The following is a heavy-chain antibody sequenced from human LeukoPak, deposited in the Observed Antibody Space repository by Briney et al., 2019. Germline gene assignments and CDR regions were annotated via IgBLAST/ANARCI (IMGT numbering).Heavy chain of an antibody. CDR2: MYSGGTT. V-gene: IGHV3-53*01. D-gene: IGHD3-22*01. Sequence: VSVMYSGGTTYYADSVKGRFTISRDDSKNTLFLQMTSLRADDTAVYYCARMLISSGYYIDSWGQGTLVTVSS. CDR3: ARMLISSGYYIDS. J-gene: IGHJ4*02.